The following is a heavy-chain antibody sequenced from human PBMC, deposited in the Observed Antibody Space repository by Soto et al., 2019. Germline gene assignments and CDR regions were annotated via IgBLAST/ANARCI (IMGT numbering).Heavy chain of an antibody. CDR2: ISAYNGNT. D-gene: IGHD6-19*01. CDR3: ARDPDSSGRDY. V-gene: IGHV1-18*01. CDR1: GYTFTSYG. J-gene: IGHJ4*02. Sequence: QVQLVQSGAEVKKPGASVKVSCKASGYTFTSYGISWGRQAPGQGLECMGWISAYNGNTNYAQKLQGRVTMPTDTSTSTADMELRSLRSDDTAVYYCARDPDSSGRDYCGQGTLVTVSS.